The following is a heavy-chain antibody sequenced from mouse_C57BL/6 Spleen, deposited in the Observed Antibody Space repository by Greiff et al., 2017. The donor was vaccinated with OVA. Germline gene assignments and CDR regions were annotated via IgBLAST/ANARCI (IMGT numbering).Heavy chain of an antibody. CDR3: ARTDYGSSLYFDY. Sequence: QVQLKQSGPELVKPGASVKISCKASGYAFSSSWMNWVKQRPGKGLEWIGRIYPGDGDTNYNGKFKGKATLTADKSSSTAYMQLSSLTSEDSAVYFCARTDYGSSLYFDYWGQGTTLTVSS. D-gene: IGHD1-1*01. V-gene: IGHV1-82*01. J-gene: IGHJ2*01. CDR1: GYAFSSSW. CDR2: IYPGDGDT.